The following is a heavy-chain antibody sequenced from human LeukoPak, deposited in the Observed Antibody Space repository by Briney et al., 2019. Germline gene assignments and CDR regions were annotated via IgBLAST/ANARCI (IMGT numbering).Heavy chain of an antibody. CDR3: ANAQKTTVTTSPWFDP. V-gene: IGHV3-23*01. J-gene: IGHJ5*02. Sequence: GGSLRLSCAASGFIFTNYAISWVRQAPGKGLQWVSAISASGGIKDYADSVKGRFTISRDNSKNTLYLQMNSLRAEDTAVYYCANAQKTTVTTSPWFDPWGQGTLVTVSS. CDR2: ISASGGIK. CDR1: GFIFTNYA. D-gene: IGHD4-17*01.